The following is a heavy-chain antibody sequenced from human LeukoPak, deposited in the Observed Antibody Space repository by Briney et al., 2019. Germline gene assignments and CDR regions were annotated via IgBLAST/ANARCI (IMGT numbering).Heavy chain of an antibody. CDR3: ARRTRYCSGGSCYFEHDAFDI. CDR2: IYPGDSDT. D-gene: IGHD2-15*01. CDR1: GYSFTSYW. Sequence: GESLKIPCKGSGYSFTSYWIGWVRQMPGKGLEWMGIIYPGDSDTRYSPSFQGQVTISADKSISTAYLQWSSLKASDTAMYYCARRTRYCSGGSCYFEHDAFDIWGQGTMVTVSS. J-gene: IGHJ3*02. V-gene: IGHV5-51*01.